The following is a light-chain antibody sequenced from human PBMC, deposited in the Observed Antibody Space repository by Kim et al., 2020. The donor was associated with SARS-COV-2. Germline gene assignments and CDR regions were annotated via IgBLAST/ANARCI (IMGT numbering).Light chain of an antibody. CDR2: GAS. CDR1: QSVNSRY. J-gene: IGKJ2*01. V-gene: IGKV3-20*01. CDR3: QQYGTLPYT. Sequence: EIVLTQDPGTLSLSPGERATLSCRASQSVNSRYLAWYQVKPGQAPRLLIFGASSWATGVPDRFSGSGSGTDFTLTISGLEPEDFAVYYCQQYGTLPYTFGQGTKLEI.